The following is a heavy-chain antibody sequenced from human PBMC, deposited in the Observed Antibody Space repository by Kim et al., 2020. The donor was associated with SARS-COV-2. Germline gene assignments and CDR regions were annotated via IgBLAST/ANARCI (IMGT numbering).Heavy chain of an antibody. CDR1: GFTFTSRA. V-gene: IGHV3-23*01. Sequence: GGSLRLSCVASGFTFTSRAMSWVRQSPVKGLEWVASINNGDNPYYANSVKGRFTISRDITKDTLYLQMNSLRADDTALYYCAKDHPSNGWPAFDSWGQGTLVTVSS. CDR2: INNGDNP. J-gene: IGHJ4*02. CDR3: AKDHPSNGWPAFDS. D-gene: IGHD6-19*01.